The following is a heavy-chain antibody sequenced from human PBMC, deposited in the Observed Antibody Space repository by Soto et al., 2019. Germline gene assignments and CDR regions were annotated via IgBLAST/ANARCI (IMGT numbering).Heavy chain of an antibody. CDR1: GGSGGSFSGYY. CDR3: ARHNYYSSGSYHYYYVMDV. V-gene: IGHV4-34*01. D-gene: IGHD3-22*01. CDR2: INHSGST. J-gene: IGHJ6*02. Sequence: QVQLQQWGAGLLKPSETLSLTCAVYGGSGGSFSGYYWSWIRQPPGKGLEWIGEINHSGSTNCHHTLKSPGTISIDTSKYHSSLKLSSVTAAHIAVYSSARHNYYSSGSYHYYYVMDVWGQGTPVTVSS.